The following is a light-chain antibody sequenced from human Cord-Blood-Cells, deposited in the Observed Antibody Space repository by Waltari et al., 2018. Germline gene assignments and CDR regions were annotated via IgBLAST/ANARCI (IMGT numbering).Light chain of an antibody. J-gene: IGKJ2*01. CDR2: WAS. CDR3: QQYYSTPYT. Sequence: DIVMTQSPDSLAVSLGERATINCNSSQSVLYSSNNKNYLAWYQQKPGQPPKLLIYWASTRESGVPDLFSGSGSGTDVTLTISSLQAEDVAVYYCQQYYSTPYTFGQGTKLEIK. CDR1: QSVLYSSNNKNY. V-gene: IGKV4-1*01.